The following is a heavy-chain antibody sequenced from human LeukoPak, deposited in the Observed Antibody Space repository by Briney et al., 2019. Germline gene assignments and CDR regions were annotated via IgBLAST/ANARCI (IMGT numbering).Heavy chain of an antibody. CDR1: GFTFSSYS. D-gene: IGHD3-10*01. CDR3: PNSRGHGSGNL. Sequence: GGSLRLSCAASGFTFSSYSMSWVRQAPGKGLEWVSGISGSGDRTYYAAAVKGQFTISRDNSKNTVYLQMDSLRAEDTAVYYCPNSRGHGSGNLWGQGTLVTVSS. J-gene: IGHJ5*02. CDR2: ISGSGDRT. V-gene: IGHV3-23*01.